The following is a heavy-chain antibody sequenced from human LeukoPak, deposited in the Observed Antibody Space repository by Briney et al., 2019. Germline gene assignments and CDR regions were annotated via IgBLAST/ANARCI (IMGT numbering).Heavy chain of an antibody. CDR2: MNPNSGNT. CDR1: GYTFTSYD. Sequence: ASVKVSCKASGYTFTSYDINWVRQATGQGLEWMGWMNPNSGNTGYAQKFQGRVTMTRNTSISTAYMELSSLRSEDTAVYYCASSVDESKKTAFDYWGQGTLVTVSS. D-gene: IGHD5-12*01. J-gene: IGHJ4*02. CDR3: ASSVDESKKTAFDY. V-gene: IGHV1-8*01.